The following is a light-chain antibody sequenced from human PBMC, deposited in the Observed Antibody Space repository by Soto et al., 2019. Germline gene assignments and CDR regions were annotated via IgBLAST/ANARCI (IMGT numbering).Light chain of an antibody. J-gene: IGLJ1*01. Sequence: QSVLTQPPSVSGAPGQRVTISCTGSSSNIGADYVVHWYQQLPGTAPKLLIYGNNNRPSGVSDRFSVSKSGTSASLAITGLQAEDEADYYCQSYDNSLSGYVFGIGTKVTVL. CDR1: SSNIGADYV. CDR3: QSYDNSLSGYV. CDR2: GNN. V-gene: IGLV1-40*01.